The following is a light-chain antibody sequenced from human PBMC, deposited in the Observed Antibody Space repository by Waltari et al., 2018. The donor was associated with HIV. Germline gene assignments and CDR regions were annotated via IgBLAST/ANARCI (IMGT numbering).Light chain of an antibody. J-gene: IGLJ3*02. Sequence: QTVVTQEPSFSVSPGGTVTLTCGLSSGSVSTSYYPSWYQQTPGQAPRTLIYSPNTRSSGVPDRFSGSILGNKAALTITGAQADDESDYYCVLYMGSGIWVFGGGTKLTVL. V-gene: IGLV8-61*01. CDR3: VLYMGSGIWV. CDR1: SGSVSTSYY. CDR2: SPN.